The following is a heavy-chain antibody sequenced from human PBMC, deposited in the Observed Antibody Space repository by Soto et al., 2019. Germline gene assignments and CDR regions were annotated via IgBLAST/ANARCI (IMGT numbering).Heavy chain of an antibody. CDR2: ISGSGDGT. CDR3: TRSRRSILMVYGFGGMDV. D-gene: IGHD2-8*01. Sequence: PGGSLRLSCAASGFTVGSHAMSWVRQAPGKGLEWVSSISGSGDGTYYGDSVKGRFTISRDSSSSTLYLQTDNLRGEDTAVYFCTRSRRSILMVYGFGGMDVWGQGTTVTVSS. J-gene: IGHJ6*02. V-gene: IGHV3-23*01. CDR1: GFTVGSHA.